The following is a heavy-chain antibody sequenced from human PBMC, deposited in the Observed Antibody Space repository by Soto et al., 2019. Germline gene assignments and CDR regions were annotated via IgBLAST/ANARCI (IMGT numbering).Heavy chain of an antibody. D-gene: IGHD2-15*01. CDR2: IRGTGLNT. Sequence: GGSLRLSCVGSGFPFKNFAINWVRQAPGKGLEWVSVIRGTGLNTYYAASVKGRFTISRDNSKNTVYLQMDSLRVEDTAVYYCAKRASPVNIDSWFDPWGPGTQVTVSS. CDR3: AKRASPVNIDSWFDP. J-gene: IGHJ5*02. CDR1: GFPFKNFA. V-gene: IGHV3-23*01.